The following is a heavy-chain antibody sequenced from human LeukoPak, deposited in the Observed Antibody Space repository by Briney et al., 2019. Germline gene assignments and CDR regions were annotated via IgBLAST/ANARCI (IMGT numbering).Heavy chain of an antibody. CDR1: GGSFSGYY. J-gene: IGHJ4*02. CDR3: ARDPWVLSY. CDR2: INHSGST. D-gene: IGHD1-26*01. V-gene: IGHV4-34*01. Sequence: PSETLSLTCAVYGGSFSGYYWSWIRQPPGKGLEWIGEINHSGSTNYNPSLKSRVTISVDTSKNQFSLKLSSVTAADTAVYYCARDPWVLSYWGQGTLVTISS.